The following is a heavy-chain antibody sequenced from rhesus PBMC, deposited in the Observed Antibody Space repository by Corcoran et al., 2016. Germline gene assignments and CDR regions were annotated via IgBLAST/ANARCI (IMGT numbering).Heavy chain of an antibody. CDR1: GGSISNNY. D-gene: IGHD1-14*01. J-gene: IGHJ4*01. V-gene: IGHV4-173*01. CDR2: ISVASGST. CDR3: LRDWGAERY. Sequence: QLQLQESGPGLVKPSETLSLTCAVSGGSISNNYWSWIRQPPGKGLEWIGRISVASGSTYNNPSLKGRVTISTDASKNQVSLKLSSVTAADTAVYYCLRDWGAERYWGQGVLVTVSS.